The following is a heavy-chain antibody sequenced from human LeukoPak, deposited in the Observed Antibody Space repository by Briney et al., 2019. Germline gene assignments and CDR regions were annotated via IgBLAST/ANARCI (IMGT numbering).Heavy chain of an antibody. CDR3: ARDRAGDPAFDI. CDR1: GGSISSYY. J-gene: IGHJ3*02. D-gene: IGHD4-17*01. CDR2: IYYSGST. V-gene: IGHV4-59*01. Sequence: SETLSLTYTVSGGSISSYYWSWIRQPPGKGLEWIGYIYYSGSTNYNPSLKSRVTISVDTSKNQFSLELSSVTAADTAVYYCARDRAGDPAFDIWGQGTMVTVSS.